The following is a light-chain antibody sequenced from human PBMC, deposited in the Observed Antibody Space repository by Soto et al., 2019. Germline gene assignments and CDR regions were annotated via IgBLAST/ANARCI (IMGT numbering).Light chain of an antibody. CDR2: DAS. V-gene: IGKV1-33*01. CDR1: PPISVY. Sequence: DIRMTQSPSSLSAFVGDTVTITCQTGPPISVYLNWYQQKPGKAPKLLIYDASNLETGVPSRFSGSGSGTDFTFTISSLQPEDIATYYCQQYDNLPLTFGGGTKVVIK. CDR3: QQYDNLPLT. J-gene: IGKJ4*01.